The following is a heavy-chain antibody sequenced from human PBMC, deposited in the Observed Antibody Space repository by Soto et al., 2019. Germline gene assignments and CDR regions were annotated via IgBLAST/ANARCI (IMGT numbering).Heavy chain of an antibody. V-gene: IGHV3-15*07. Sequence: VQLVESGGGLVMPGGSLRLSCTASDLDFKDAWMNWVRQAPQKGMEWVGRSKGGTTEYAAPVEGRFSISRDESRNTLYLQMNSLKTEDTSVYHCTSSGANGIVVLHSGQAAFDNWGPGTLVTVSS. CDR2: SKGGTT. CDR1: DLDFKDAW. J-gene: IGHJ3*02. CDR3: TSSGANGIVVLHSGQAAFDN. D-gene: IGHD3-22*01.